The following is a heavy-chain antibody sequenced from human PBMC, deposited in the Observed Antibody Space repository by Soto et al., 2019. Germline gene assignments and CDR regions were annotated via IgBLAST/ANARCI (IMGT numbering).Heavy chain of an antibody. Sequence: PSETLSLTCTVSGGSISSSNYYLGWIRQPPGKGLEWIGSIHYSGSTYYNSSLKSRVTISVDTSKNQFSLKLSSVTAADTAVYYCARALGFLAPWWFDPWGQGTLVTVSS. CDR2: IHYSGST. CDR1: GGSISSSNYY. CDR3: ARALGFLAPWWFDP. V-gene: IGHV4-39*01. D-gene: IGHD1-26*01. J-gene: IGHJ5*02.